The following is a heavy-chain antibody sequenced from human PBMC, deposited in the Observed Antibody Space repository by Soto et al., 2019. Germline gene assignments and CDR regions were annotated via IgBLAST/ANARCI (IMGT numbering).Heavy chain of an antibody. J-gene: IGHJ5*02. V-gene: IGHV3-23*01. CDR3: AKDQTYGDYVLGFDP. Sequence: GGSLRLSCAASGFTFSSYAMSWVRQAPGKGLEWVSAISGSGGSTYYADSVKGRFTISRDNSKNTLYLQMNSLRAEDTAVYYCAKDQTYGDYVLGFDPWGQGTLVTVSS. CDR1: GFTFSSYA. D-gene: IGHD4-17*01. CDR2: ISGSGGST.